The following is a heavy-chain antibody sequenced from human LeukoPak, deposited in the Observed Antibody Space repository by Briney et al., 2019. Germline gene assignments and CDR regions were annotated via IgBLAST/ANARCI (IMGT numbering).Heavy chain of an antibody. V-gene: IGHV1-2*06. D-gene: IGHD6-13*01. J-gene: IGHJ3*02. CDR2: INPNSGGT. CDR1: GYTFTGYY. Sequence: EASVKVSCKASGYTFTGYYMHWVRQAPGQGLEWMGRINPNSGGTNYAQKFQGRVTMTRDTSISTAYMELSRPRSDDTAVYYCAVGYSSSYDAFDIWGQGTMVTVSS. CDR3: AVGYSSSYDAFDI.